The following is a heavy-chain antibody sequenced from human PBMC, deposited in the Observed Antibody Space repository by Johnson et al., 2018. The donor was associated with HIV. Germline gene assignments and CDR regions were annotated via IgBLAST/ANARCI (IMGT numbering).Heavy chain of an antibody. D-gene: IGHD6-6*01. V-gene: IGHV3-66*02. CDR3: ARFEYSSSSDPVEDEVNAFDI. J-gene: IGHJ3*02. Sequence: AQLVESGGGLVQPGGSLRVSCAASGFTVSSNYMSWVRQAPGKGLEWVSVIYSGGSTYYADSVKGRFTISRDNSKNTLYLQMNSLRVEETAVFYCARFEYSSSSDPVEDEVNAFDIWGQGTMFTVSS. CDR2: IYSGGST. CDR1: GFTVSSNY.